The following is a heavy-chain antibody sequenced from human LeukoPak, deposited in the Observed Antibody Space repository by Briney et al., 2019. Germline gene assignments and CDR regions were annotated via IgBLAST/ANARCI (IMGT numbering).Heavy chain of an antibody. D-gene: IGHD3-10*02. Sequence: PGGSLRLSRAASGCTFSSYEMNWVRQAPGKGLEWVSYISSSGSTIYYADSVQGRFTISRDNAQNSLYLQMSSLRAEDTAVYYCARNVYNFDYWGQGTLVTVSS. J-gene: IGHJ4*02. CDR1: GCTFSSYE. CDR2: ISSSGSTI. CDR3: ARNVYNFDY. V-gene: IGHV3-48*03.